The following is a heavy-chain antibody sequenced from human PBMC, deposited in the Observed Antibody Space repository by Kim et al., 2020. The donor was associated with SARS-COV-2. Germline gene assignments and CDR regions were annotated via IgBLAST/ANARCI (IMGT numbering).Heavy chain of an antibody. V-gene: IGHV3-13*01. J-gene: IGHJ6*02. CDR3: ARAYSSSWTGDYYDYGMGV. CDR1: GFTFSSYD. D-gene: IGHD6-13*01. CDR2: ICTAGDT. Sequence: GGSLRLSCAASGFTFSSYDMHWVRQPTGKGLEWVSIICTAGDTYYPGSVKCRFTISRENAKNSLYLQMNSLRARDTAVYYCARAYSSSWTGDYYDYGMGVWGQGTTVTVSS.